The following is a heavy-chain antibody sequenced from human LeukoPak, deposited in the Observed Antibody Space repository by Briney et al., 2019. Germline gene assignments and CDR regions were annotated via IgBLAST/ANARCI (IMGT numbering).Heavy chain of an antibody. CDR1: GFTFSSYS. Sequence: GGSLSLSCAASGFTFSSYSMNWVRQAPGKGLEWVSSISSSSSYIYYADSVKGRFTISRDNAKNSLYLQMNSLRAEDTAVYYCSSDVREKYYDSPLPWGQRNP. V-gene: IGHV3-21*01. CDR2: ISSSSSYI. J-gene: IGHJ5*02. CDR3: SSDVREKYYDSPLP. D-gene: IGHD3-3*01.